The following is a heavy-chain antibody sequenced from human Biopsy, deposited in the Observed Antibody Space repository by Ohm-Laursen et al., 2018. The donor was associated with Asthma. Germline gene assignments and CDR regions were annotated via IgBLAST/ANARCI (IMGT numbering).Heavy chain of an antibody. V-gene: IGHV1-2*06. J-gene: IGHJ2*01. CDR2: IDPNSGGT. CDR1: GYPFTDYY. CDR3: ARIKIRIGAGTDRYFDL. Sequence: ASVKVSCKASGYPFTDYYVHWVRQAPGQGLEWMGRIDPNSGGTNYAQKFLGRVTMTRDASVNTAFMVLSRLRSDDTAVYYCARIKIRIGAGTDRYFDLWGRGTLVTVSS. D-gene: IGHD3-16*01.